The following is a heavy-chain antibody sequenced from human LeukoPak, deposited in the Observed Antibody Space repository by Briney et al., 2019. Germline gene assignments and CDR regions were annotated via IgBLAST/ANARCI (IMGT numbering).Heavy chain of an antibody. V-gene: IGHV3-30*04. D-gene: IGHD5-12*01. CDR3: GRESGYRGYDFPFDY. Sequence: GGSLRLSCATSGFTFSNFAIHWVRQAPGKGLEWVAAISYDGSNKYFADSVKGRFTISRDNSGNTLYLQMNSLRAEDTAVYYCGRESGYRGYDFPFDYWGQGTLVTVSS. CDR2: ISYDGSNK. CDR1: GFTFSNFA. J-gene: IGHJ4*02.